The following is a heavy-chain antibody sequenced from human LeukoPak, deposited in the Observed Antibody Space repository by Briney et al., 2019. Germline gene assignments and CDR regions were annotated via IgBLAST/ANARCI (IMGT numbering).Heavy chain of an antibody. CDR1: GYTFTTYG. Sequence: ASVKVSCKASGYTFTTYGISWVRQAPGHGLEWMGWISSYNGNTSYAEKLQGRTTMTKDTSTSTAYLELRSLRSDDTAVYYCARIACSSSSCTYSGRRRVRGGSLDPWGQGTLVTVSS. J-gene: IGHJ5*02. V-gene: IGHV1-18*01. CDR3: ARIACSSSSCTYSGRRRVRGGSLDP. D-gene: IGHD2-2*01. CDR2: ISSYNGNT.